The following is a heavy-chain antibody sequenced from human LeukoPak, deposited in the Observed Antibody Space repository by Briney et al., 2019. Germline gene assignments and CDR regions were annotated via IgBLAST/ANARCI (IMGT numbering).Heavy chain of an antibody. CDR3: AKDSHDSGYDFDY. D-gene: IGHD5-12*01. V-gene: IGHV3-30*18. Sequence: GGSLRLSCAASGFTFTSYGMHWVRQAPGKGLEWVALITYDGYYKYYSGSVKGRSTISSDTSKNTMYLQMNSLRAEDTAVYYCAKDSHDSGYDFDYWGQGTLVTVSS. J-gene: IGHJ4*02. CDR2: ITYDGYYK. CDR1: GFTFTSYG.